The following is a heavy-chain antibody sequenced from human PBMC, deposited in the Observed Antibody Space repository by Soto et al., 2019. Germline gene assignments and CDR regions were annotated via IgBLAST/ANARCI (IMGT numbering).Heavy chain of an antibody. D-gene: IGHD6-19*01. V-gene: IGHV1-69*06. J-gene: IGHJ6*02. CDR2: IIPIFGTA. CDR3: AGERPPAVYYYYGMDV. CDR1: GGTFSSYA. Sequence: SVKVSCKASGGTFSSYAISWVRQAPGQGPEWMGGIIPIFGTANYAQKFQGRVTITADKSTSTAYMELSSLRSEDTAVYYCAGERPPAVYYYYGMDVWGQGTTVTVSS.